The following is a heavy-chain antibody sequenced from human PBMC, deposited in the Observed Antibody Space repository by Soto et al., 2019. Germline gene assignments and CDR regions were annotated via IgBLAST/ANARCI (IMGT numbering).Heavy chain of an antibody. V-gene: IGHV3-30-3*01. D-gene: IGHD3-16*01. Sequence: QVQLVESGGGVVQPGRSLRLSCAASGFTFSSYAMHWVRQAPGKGLEWVAVISYDGSNKYYADSVKGRFTISRDNSKNTLYPQMNSLRAEDTAVYYCARGKIRGGMPYYFDYWGQGTLVTVSS. CDR1: GFTFSSYA. CDR3: ARGKIRGGMPYYFDY. CDR2: ISYDGSNK. J-gene: IGHJ4*02.